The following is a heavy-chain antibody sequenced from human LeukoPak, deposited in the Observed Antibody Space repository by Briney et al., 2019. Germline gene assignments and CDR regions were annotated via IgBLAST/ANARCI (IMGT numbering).Heavy chain of an antibody. V-gene: IGHV1-69*01. CDR2: IIPIFGTA. Sequence: RASVKVSCKASGGTFSSYAISWVRQAPGQGLEWMGGIIPIFGTANYAQKFQGRVTITADESTSTAYMELSSLRSEDTAVYYCARDSFFMVRDPAKYYYYGMDVWGQGTTVTVSS. CDR3: ARDSFFMVRDPAKYYYYGMDV. J-gene: IGHJ6*02. D-gene: IGHD3-10*01. CDR1: GGTFSSYA.